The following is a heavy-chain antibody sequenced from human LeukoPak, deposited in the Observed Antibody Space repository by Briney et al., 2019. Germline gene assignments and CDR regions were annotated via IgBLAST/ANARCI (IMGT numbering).Heavy chain of an antibody. J-gene: IGHJ4*02. CDR3: ARQPSSPFDY. CDR2: IYYSGST. D-gene: IGHD6-6*01. Sequence: SETLSLTCAVYGGSFSGYYWSWIRQPPGKGLEWIGSIYYSGSTYYNPSLKSRVTISVDTSKNQFSLKLSSVTAADTAVYYCARQPSSPFDYWGQGTLVTVSS. CDR1: GGSFSGYY. V-gene: IGHV4-34*01.